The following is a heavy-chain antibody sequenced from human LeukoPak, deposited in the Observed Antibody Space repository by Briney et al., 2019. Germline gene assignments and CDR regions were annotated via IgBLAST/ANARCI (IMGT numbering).Heavy chain of an antibody. Sequence: PGGSLRLSCAASGFTFDDNGMSWVRQAPGKGLEWVSGLNWNGGTTGYADSVKGRFTISRDNAKNFLYLQMNSLRAEETALYYCATHSYYYGSGSYPHYLDYWGQGTLVTVSS. CDR2: LNWNGGTT. D-gene: IGHD3-10*01. CDR1: GFTFDDNG. CDR3: ATHSYYYGSGSYPHYLDY. V-gene: IGHV3-20*04. J-gene: IGHJ4*02.